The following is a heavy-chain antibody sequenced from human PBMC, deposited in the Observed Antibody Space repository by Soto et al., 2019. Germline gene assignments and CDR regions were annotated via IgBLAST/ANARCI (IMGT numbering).Heavy chain of an antibody. CDR1: GGTFSSYA. CDR2: IIPIFGTA. D-gene: IGHD2-2*01. Sequence: SVKVSCKASGGTFSSYAISWVRQAPGQGLEWMGGIIPIFGTANYAQKFQGRVTMTADESTSTAYMELRSLRSDDTAVYYCAREGSEYQLLLTDNWFDPWGQGTLVTVSS. V-gene: IGHV1-69*13. J-gene: IGHJ5*02. CDR3: AREGSEYQLLLTDNWFDP.